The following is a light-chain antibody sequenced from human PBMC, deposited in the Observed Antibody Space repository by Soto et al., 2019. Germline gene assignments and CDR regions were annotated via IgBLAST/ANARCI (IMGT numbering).Light chain of an antibody. CDR1: QSLLHSNGYNY. J-gene: IGKJ1*01. Sequence: DLVMTQSPLSLPVTPGEPASISCRSSQSLLHSNGYNYLDWYLQKPGLSPQLLIYLGSNRASGVPDRFSGSGSGKDFTLKISRVEAEDVGVYYCMQALQTPRTFGQGTKVEIK. CDR3: MQALQTPRT. V-gene: IGKV2-28*01. CDR2: LGS.